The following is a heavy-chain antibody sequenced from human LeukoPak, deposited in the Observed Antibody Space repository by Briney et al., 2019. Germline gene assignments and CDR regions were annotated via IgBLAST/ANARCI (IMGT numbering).Heavy chain of an antibody. Sequence: SQTLSLTCTVSGGSISSGGYYWSWIRQPPGKGLEWIGYIYHSGSTYYNPSLKSRVTISVDTSKNQFSLKLSSVTAADTAVYYCARRGPAAIQYNWFDPWGQGTLVTVSS. CDR1: GGSISSGGYY. D-gene: IGHD2-2*02. CDR3: ARRGPAAIQYNWFDP. CDR2: IYHSGST. V-gene: IGHV4-30-2*03. J-gene: IGHJ5*02.